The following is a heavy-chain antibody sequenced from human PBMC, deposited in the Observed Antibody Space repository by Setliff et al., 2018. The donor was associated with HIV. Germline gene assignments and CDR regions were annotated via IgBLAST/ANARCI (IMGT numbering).Heavy chain of an antibody. J-gene: IGHJ5*02. V-gene: IGHV4-34*01. Sequence: SETLSLTCAVYGGSFSDYYWSWIRQPPRKGLEWIGEINHSGSTNYNPSLKRRVTISVDTSKNQFSLKLSSVTAADTAVYYCSRGGRSLAAQTWFDPWGQGTLVTVSS. D-gene: IGHD6-6*01. CDR2: INHSGST. CDR1: GGSFSDYY. CDR3: SRGGRSLAAQTWFDP.